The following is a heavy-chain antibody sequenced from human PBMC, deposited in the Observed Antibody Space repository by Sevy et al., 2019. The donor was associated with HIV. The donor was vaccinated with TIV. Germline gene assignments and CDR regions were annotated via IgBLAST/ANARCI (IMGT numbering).Heavy chain of an antibody. J-gene: IGHJ6*04. D-gene: IGHD2-21*01. CDR2: ISTSSSVI. V-gene: IGHV3-11*01. CDR3: TRDVIKGDV. CDR1: GFTFSDYY. Sequence: GGSQRLSCAASGFTFSDYYMSWIRQAPGKGLEWVSYISTSSSVIKYADSVKGRFTISRDNAKNSLYLQMNSLRAEDTAVYYCTRDVIKGDVWGKGTTVTVSS.